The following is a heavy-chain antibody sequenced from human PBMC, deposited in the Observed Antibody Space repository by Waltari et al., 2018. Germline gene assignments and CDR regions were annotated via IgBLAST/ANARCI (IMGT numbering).Heavy chain of an antibody. Sequence: QLQLQESGPGLVKPSETLSLTCPVSGASISTSSYYSVWLRPTPGKGREGMCSIFYVGTTYENRSLKSRVTISVETSKNQCSLKLSSVTAADTAVYYCASYIAGYYGSGKALMDVWGQGTTVTVSS. V-gene: IGHV4-39*01. D-gene: IGHD3-10*01. CDR3: ASYIAGYYGSGKALMDV. CDR1: GASISTSSYY. J-gene: IGHJ6*02. CDR2: IFYVGTT.